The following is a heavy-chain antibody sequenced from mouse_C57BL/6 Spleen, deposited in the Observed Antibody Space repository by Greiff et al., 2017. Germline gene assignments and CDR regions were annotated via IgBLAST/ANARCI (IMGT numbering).Heavy chain of an antibody. V-gene: IGHV5-9*01. Sequence: EVLLVESGGGLVKPGGSLKLSCAASGFTFSSYTMPWVRQTPEKRLEWVATISRGGGNTCYPDSVKGRFTISRDNAKNTLYLHMSSLRSKDTALYYCAGHGYYGSNYLYAMDYWGQGTSVTVSS. CDR3: AGHGYYGSNYLYAMDY. CDR2: ISRGGGNT. D-gene: IGHD1-1*01. CDR1: GFTFSSYT. J-gene: IGHJ4*01.